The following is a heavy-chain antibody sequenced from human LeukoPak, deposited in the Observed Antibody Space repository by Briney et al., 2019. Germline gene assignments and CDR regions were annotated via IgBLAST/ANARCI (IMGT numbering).Heavy chain of an antibody. Sequence: SVKVSCKAPGGTFRTDAISWVRQAPGQGVEWMGRIIPILGTANYAQRFPGRVTITTDESTSTAYMELSSLRSEDTAVCYCARELGGNGFQHWGQGTLVTVSS. CDR2: IIPILGTA. CDR1: GGTFRTDA. D-gene: IGHD4-23*01. CDR3: ARELGGNGFQH. J-gene: IGHJ1*01. V-gene: IGHV1-69*05.